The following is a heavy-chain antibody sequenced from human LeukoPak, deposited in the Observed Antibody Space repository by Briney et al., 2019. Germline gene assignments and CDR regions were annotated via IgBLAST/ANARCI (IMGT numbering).Heavy chain of an antibody. Sequence: PGGSLRLSCASSGFTFNNYWMSWVRQAPGRWLEWVANIKPDGSDQFYVDSVKGRFTISRDNAKNSVYLQMSSLSAEDTAVYYCARDGASFDYWGQGTLVTVSS. CDR2: IKPDGSDQ. CDR3: ARDGASFDY. CDR1: GFTFNNYW. J-gene: IGHJ4*02. V-gene: IGHV3-7*01.